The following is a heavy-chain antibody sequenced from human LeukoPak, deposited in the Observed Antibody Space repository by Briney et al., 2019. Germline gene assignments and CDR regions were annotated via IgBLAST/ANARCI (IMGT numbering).Heavy chain of an antibody. CDR3: ARGEYSSSWYPFDY. CDR2: MKSNSGDT. D-gene: IGHD6-13*01. CDR1: GYTFTGYD. V-gene: IGHV1-8*01. J-gene: IGHJ4*02. Sequence: ASVKVSCKTSGYTFTGYDINWVRQAPGQGLEWMGWMKSNSGDTHFAQKFQGRLTMTRNTSINTALMELSSLRSEDAAVYYCARGEYSSSWYPFDYWGQGSLVTVSS.